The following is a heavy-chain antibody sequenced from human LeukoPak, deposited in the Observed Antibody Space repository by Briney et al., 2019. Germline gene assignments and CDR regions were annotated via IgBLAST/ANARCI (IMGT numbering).Heavy chain of an antibody. Sequence: GGSLRLSCAPSGFTFSNYGMHWVRQAPGKGLEWVAFIPYDGTNKYYADSVKSRFTISRDNSKNTLYLQMNSLRAADTALYYCVQGTRRGAITMVRGVIGKSYYFDSWGQGTLVTVSS. CDR2: IPYDGTNK. J-gene: IGHJ4*02. CDR3: VQGTRRGAITMVRGVIGKSYYFDS. D-gene: IGHD3-10*01. CDR1: GFTFSNYG. V-gene: IGHV3-30*02.